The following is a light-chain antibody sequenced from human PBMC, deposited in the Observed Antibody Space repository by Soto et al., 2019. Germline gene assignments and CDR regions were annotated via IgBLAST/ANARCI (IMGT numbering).Light chain of an antibody. CDR1: HVISNY. Sequence: IQLTQSPSSLSASVGDRVTITCRASHVISNYLAWYQQKPEKAPNLLIFAASTLPTGVPSRFSGRGSGSGTDFTLTISSLQPEDFATYYCQQLNSYPYTFRQGTKLEI. J-gene: IGKJ2*01. CDR3: QQLNSYPYT. V-gene: IGKV1-9*01. CDR2: AAS.